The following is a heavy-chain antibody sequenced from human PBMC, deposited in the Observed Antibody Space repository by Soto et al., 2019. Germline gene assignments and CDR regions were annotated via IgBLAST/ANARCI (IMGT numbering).Heavy chain of an antibody. V-gene: IGHV1-18*01. Sequence: ASVKVSCKASGYTFTSYGISWVRQAPGHGLEWMGWISAYNGNTNYAQKLQGRVTMTTDTSTSTAYMELRSLRSDDTAVYYCARDPYYYDSSGYILDYWGQGTLVTVSS. CDR2: ISAYNGNT. J-gene: IGHJ4*02. CDR1: GYTFTSYG. D-gene: IGHD3-22*01. CDR3: ARDPYYYDSSGYILDY.